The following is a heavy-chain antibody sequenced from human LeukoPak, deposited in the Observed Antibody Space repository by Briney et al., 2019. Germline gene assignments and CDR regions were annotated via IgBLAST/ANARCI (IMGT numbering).Heavy chain of an antibody. Sequence: PSDSLSLAHAVYGASFSGYYWSWIRQPPGKGMEWIGEINHSGSTNYNPSLKSRVTISVDTSKNQFSLKLSSVTAADTAVYYCARGPSLYSGSYYATYWGQGTLVTVSS. J-gene: IGHJ4*02. CDR2: INHSGST. D-gene: IGHD1-26*01. V-gene: IGHV4-34*01. CDR3: ARGPSLYSGSYYATY. CDR1: GASFSGYY.